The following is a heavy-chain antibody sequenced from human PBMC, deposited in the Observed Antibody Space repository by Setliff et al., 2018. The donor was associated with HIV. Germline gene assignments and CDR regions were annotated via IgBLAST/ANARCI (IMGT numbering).Heavy chain of an antibody. V-gene: IGHV4-59*08. CDR1: GASISSNT. J-gene: IGHJ1*01. Sequence: SETLSLTCIVSGASISSNTWSWIRQAPGKGLQWIGFIYNSVTTNYNPSLKSRVTISVDTSKNQFSLKLSSVTAADTAVYYCARSLWLGDIQHWGQGTLVTVSS. CDR2: IYNSVTT. D-gene: IGHD2-21*01. CDR3: ARSLWLGDIQH.